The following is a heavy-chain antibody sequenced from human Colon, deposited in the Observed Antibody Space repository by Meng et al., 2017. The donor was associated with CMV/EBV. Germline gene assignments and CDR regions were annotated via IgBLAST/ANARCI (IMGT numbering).Heavy chain of an antibody. CDR3: ATLITQYYYYYYGMDV. Sequence: SVKVSCKASGGSFSDYSISWVRQAPGQGLEWMGGIIPIFGTANYAQKFQGRVTITTDESTSTAYMELSSLRSEDTAVYYCATLITQYYYYYYGMDVWGQGTTVTVSS. CDR1: GGSFSDYS. D-gene: IGHD3-22*01. V-gene: IGHV1-69*05. J-gene: IGHJ6*02. CDR2: IIPIFGTA.